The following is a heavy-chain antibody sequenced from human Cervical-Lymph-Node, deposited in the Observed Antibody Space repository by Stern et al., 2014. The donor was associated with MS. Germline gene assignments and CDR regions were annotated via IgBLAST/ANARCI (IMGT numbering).Heavy chain of an antibody. D-gene: IGHD1-26*01. J-gene: IGHJ4*02. V-gene: IGHV5-51*01. CDR3: AALVRGSYFY. Sequence: VQLGQSGAEMKKPGESLKISCKGSGYSFTLYWIGWGRQMPGKGLEWMGFISPVDSDTRYSPSFQGQVTISADKSISTAYLQWSSLKASDTAMYYCAALVRGSYFYWGQGTLVTVSS. CDR2: ISPVDSDT. CDR1: GYSFTLYW.